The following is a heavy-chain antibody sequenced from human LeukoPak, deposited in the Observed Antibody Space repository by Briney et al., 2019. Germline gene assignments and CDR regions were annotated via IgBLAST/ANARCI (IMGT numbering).Heavy chain of an antibody. Sequence: SQTLSLTCAISGDSVSSNSAAWSWIRQSPSRGLEWLGRTYYRSKWYNDYAGSVKSRIIINPDTSKNQFSLQLNSMTPEDTAVYYCAREGSEGYLFDYWGQGTLVTVSS. CDR1: GDSVSSNSAA. J-gene: IGHJ4*02. D-gene: IGHD1-1*01. CDR2: TYYRSKWYN. V-gene: IGHV6-1*01. CDR3: AREGSEGYLFDY.